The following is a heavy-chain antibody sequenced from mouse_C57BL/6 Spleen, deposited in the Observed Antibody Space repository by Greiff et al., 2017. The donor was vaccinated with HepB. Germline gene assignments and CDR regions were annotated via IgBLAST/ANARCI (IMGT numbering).Heavy chain of an antibody. CDR3: ARGGDYYGSSYDYFDV. Sequence: EVQLVESEGGLVQPGSSMKLSCTASGFTFSDYYMAWVRQVPEKGLEWVANINYDGSSTYYLDSLKSRFIISRDNAKNILYLQMSSLKSEDTATYYCARGGDYYGSSYDYFDVWGTGTTVTVSS. CDR2: INYDGSST. J-gene: IGHJ1*03. V-gene: IGHV5-16*01. D-gene: IGHD1-1*01. CDR1: GFTFSDYY.